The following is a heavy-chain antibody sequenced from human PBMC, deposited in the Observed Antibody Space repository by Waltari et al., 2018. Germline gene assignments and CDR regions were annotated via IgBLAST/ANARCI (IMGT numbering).Heavy chain of an antibody. CDR2: IYSSGTT. CDR3: ARDRYCSGGSCYGGGGAFDI. Sequence: QVQLQESGPGLVKPSETLSLTCTASVGSISSSSWICIRQPPGKGLEWIGYIYSSGTTNNNPSLKSRVTISVDTSKNQFSLKLSSVTAADTAVYYCARDRYCSGGSCYGGGGAFDIWGQGTMVTVSS. J-gene: IGHJ3*02. D-gene: IGHD2-15*01. V-gene: IGHV4-59*01. CDR1: VGSISSSS.